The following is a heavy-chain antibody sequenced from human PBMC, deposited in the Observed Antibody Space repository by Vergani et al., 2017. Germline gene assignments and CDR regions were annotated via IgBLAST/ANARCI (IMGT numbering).Heavy chain of an antibody. V-gene: IGHV5-51*01. D-gene: IGHD5-12*01. CDR1: GYSFTSYW. CDR3: ARHPLSSGYDLVWYFDL. J-gene: IGHJ2*01. CDR2: IYPGDSDT. Sequence: EVQLVQSGAEVKKPGESLKISCKGSGYSFTSYWIGWVRQMPGKGLEWMGIIYPGDSDTRYSPSFQGQVTISADKSLSTAYLQWSRLKASDTAMYYCARHPLSSGYDLVWYFDLWGRGTLVTVSS.